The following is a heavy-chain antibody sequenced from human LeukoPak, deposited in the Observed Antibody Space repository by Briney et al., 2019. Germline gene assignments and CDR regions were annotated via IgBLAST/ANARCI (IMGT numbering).Heavy chain of an antibody. V-gene: IGHV3-11*01. Sequence: GGSLRLSCAASGFTFSDYYMSWIRQAPGKGLEWVSYISSSGSTIYYADSVKGRFTISRDNAKNSLYLQMNSLRAEDTAVYYCARDKLRGYSYYLGEVDYWGQGTLVTVSS. J-gene: IGHJ4*02. CDR1: GFTFSDYY. CDR2: ISSSGSTI. D-gene: IGHD5-18*01. CDR3: ARDKLRGYSYYLGEVDY.